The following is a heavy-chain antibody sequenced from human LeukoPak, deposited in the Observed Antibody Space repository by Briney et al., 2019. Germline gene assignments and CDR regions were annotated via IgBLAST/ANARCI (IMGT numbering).Heavy chain of an antibody. CDR3: AKVPGRYCSGGSCPGFDY. D-gene: IGHD2-15*01. Sequence: PGGSLSLSCAASGFTLSSYAMSWVRQAPGKGLEWVSAISCSGGSTYYADSVKGRFTISRDNSKNTLYLQMNSLRAEDTAVYYCAKVPGRYCSGGSCPGFDYWGQGTLVTVSS. V-gene: IGHV3-23*01. CDR2: ISCSGGST. J-gene: IGHJ4*02. CDR1: GFTLSSYA.